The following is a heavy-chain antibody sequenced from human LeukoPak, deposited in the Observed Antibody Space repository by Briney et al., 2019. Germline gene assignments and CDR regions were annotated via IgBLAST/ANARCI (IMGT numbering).Heavy chain of an antibody. CDR1: AFTFSNYA. Sequence: GGSLRLSCAASAFTFSNYAMSWVRQTPGKGLEWVSGILAGGGRGYYADSVKGRFTISRDNAKHTLYLEMNSLRDEDTAVYYCAKSGTRSSWSPRVKTYFDYWGQGTLVTVSS. CDR3: AKSGTRSSWSPRVKTYFDY. V-gene: IGHV3-23*01. D-gene: IGHD6-13*01. J-gene: IGHJ4*02. CDR2: ILAGGGRG.